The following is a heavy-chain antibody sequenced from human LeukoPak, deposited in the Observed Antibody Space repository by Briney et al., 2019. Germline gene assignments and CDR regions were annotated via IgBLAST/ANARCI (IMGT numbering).Heavy chain of an antibody. J-gene: IGHJ5*02. CDR3: ARDIVVVPARYWRPSSSLDP. Sequence: GGSLRLSCAASGFTFSSYGMHWVRQAPGKGLEWAAVIWYDGSNKYYADSVKGRFTISRDNSKNTLYLQMNSLRAEDTAVYYCARDIVVVPARYWRPSSSLDPWGQGTLVTVSS. CDR1: GFTFSSYG. CDR2: IWYDGSNK. D-gene: IGHD2-2*01. V-gene: IGHV3-33*01.